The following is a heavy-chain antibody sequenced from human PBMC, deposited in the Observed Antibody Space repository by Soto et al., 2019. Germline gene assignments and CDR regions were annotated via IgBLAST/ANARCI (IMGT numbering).Heavy chain of an antibody. CDR3: ARAYHLFNMVDYFDY. CDR2: ISGSGTTT. Sequence: GGSLRLSCAASGFIFSSYALSWVRQAPGKGLEWVSAISGSGTTTYYADSVKGRFTFSRDNSKNSLYLQMNSLRAEDTAVYYCARAYHLFNMVDYFDYWGHGTLVTVSS. J-gene: IGHJ4*01. V-gene: IGHV3-23*01. CDR1: GFIFSSYA. D-gene: IGHD3-10*01.